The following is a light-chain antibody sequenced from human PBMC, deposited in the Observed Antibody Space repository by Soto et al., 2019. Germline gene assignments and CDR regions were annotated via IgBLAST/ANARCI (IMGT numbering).Light chain of an antibody. CDR1: QSISSY. J-gene: IGKJ4*01. CDR2: AAS. Sequence: DTQITKPPSTRSASVGDRALITVWASQSISSYLNWYRQKPGKAPKLLIYAASSLQSGVPSRFSGSGSGTDFTLTISSLQPEDFATYYCQQSYSTPLTFGGGTKV. CDR3: QQSYSTPLT. V-gene: IGKV1-39*01.